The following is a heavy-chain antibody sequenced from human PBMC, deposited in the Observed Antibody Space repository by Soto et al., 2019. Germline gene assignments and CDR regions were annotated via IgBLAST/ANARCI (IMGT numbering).Heavy chain of an antibody. J-gene: IGHJ6*02. V-gene: IGHV4-31*03. D-gene: IGHD5-12*01. CDR2: IYYSGST. Sequence: SETLSLTCTVSGGSISSGGYYWSWIRQHPGKGLEWIGYIYYSGSTYYNPSLKSRVTISVDTSKNQFSLKLSSVTAADTAVYYCARNDCSGYDFLGYYYYGMDVWGQGTTVTVSS. CDR3: ARNDCSGYDFLGYYYYGMDV. CDR1: GGSISSGGYY.